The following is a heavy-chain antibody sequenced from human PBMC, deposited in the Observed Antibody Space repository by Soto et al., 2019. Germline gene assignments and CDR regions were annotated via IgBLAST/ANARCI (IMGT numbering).Heavy chain of an antibody. V-gene: IGHV1-18*01. Sequence: ASVKVSCKASGYTFTSYGISWVRQAPGQGLEWMGWISAYNGNTNYAQKLQGRVTMTTDTSTSTAYMELRSLRSDDTAVYYCARVLGVFRFLEWPTDYWGQGTLVTVSS. CDR1: GYTFTSYG. CDR3: ARVLGVFRFLEWPTDY. J-gene: IGHJ4*02. D-gene: IGHD3-3*01. CDR2: ISAYNGNT.